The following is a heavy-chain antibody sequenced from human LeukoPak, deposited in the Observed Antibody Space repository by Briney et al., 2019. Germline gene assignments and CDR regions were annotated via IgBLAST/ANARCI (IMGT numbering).Heavy chain of an antibody. CDR1: GYTLTELS. V-gene: IGHV1-24*01. D-gene: IGHD3-10*01. CDR3: AISRFRYYYGAFDI. CDR2: FDPEDGET. J-gene: IGHJ3*02. Sequence: ASVKVSCKVSGYTLTELSMHWVRQAPGKGLEWMGGFDPEDGETIYAQKVQGRVTMTEDTSTDTAYMELSGLRSEDTAVYYCAISRFRYYYGAFDIWGQGTMVTVSS.